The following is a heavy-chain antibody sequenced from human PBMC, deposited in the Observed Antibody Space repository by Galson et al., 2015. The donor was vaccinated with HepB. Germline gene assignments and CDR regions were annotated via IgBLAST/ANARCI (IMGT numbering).Heavy chain of an antibody. V-gene: IGHV3-11*06. CDR1: GFTFSSYA. D-gene: IGHD1-1*01. CDR2: ISSSSSYT. CDR3: ARGGYHWYFDL. J-gene: IGHJ2*01. Sequence: SLRLSCAASGFTFSSYAMSWIRQAPGKGLEWVSYISSSSSYTNYADSVKGRFTISRDNAKNSLYLQMNSLRAEDTAVYYCARGGYHWYFDLWGRGTLVTVSS.